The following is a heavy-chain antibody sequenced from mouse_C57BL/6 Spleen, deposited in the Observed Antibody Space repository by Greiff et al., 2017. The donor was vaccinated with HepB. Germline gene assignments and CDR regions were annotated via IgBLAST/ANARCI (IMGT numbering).Heavy chain of an antibody. V-gene: IGHV5-12*01. J-gene: IGHJ2*01. CDR1: GFTFSDYY. CDR3: ARRGGGGYFDY. Sequence: DVQLVESGGGLVQPGGSLKLSCAASGFTFSDYYMYWVRQTPEKRLEWVAYISNGGGSTYYPDTVKGRFTISRDNAKNTLYLQMSRLKSEDTAMYYCARRGGGGYFDYWGQGTTLTVSS. CDR2: ISNGGGST.